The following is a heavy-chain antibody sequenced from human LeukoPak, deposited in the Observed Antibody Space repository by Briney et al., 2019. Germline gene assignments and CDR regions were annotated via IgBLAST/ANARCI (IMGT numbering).Heavy chain of an antibody. J-gene: IGHJ4*02. D-gene: IGHD3-22*01. CDR1: GYTFTSYG. Sequence: ASVKVSCKASGYTFTSYGISWVRQAPGQGLEWMGWIGAYTGNINYAQKLQGRVTMTTDTSTSTAYMELRSLRSDDTAVYYCARDFPYYYDSSGYQFDYWGQGTLVTVSS. CDR2: IGAYTGNI. CDR3: ARDFPYYYDSSGYQFDY. V-gene: IGHV1-18*01.